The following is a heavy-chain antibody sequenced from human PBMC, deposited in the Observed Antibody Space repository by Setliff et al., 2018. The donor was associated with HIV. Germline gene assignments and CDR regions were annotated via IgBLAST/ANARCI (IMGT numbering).Heavy chain of an antibody. D-gene: IGHD2-15*01. J-gene: IGHJ4*02. CDR3: ATDPRGWHKDRGGFDY. Sequence: GASVKVSCKTSGDTFTSYDINWVRQAAGHGLEWMGGFDPEDGETIYAQKFQGRVTMTEDTSTDTAYMELSSLRSEDTAVYYCATDPRGWHKDRGGFDYWGQGTLVTVSS. V-gene: IGHV1-24*01. CDR1: GDTFTSYD. CDR2: FDPEDGET.